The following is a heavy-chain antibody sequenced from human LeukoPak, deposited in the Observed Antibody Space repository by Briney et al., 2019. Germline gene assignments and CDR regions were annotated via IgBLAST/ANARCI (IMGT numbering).Heavy chain of an antibody. CDR2: IRFDGGDT. Sequence: GGSLRLSCAASGFTFNNYWMHWVRQAPGMGLVWVSSIRFDGGDTAYADSAKGRFTISRDNAKNTMFLQVNNLRAEDTAVYYCAKEIDGFDVWGQGTLVTVSS. CDR1: GFTFNNYW. J-gene: IGHJ3*01. V-gene: IGHV3-74*01. CDR3: AKEIDGFDV.